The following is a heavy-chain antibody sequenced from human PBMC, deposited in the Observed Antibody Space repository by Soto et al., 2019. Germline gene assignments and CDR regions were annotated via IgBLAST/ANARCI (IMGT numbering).Heavy chain of an antibody. D-gene: IGHD2-15*01. CDR3: ARDIIGLRSRVYCSGGSCYSFLDY. Sequence: QVQLVESGGGVVQPGRSLRLSCAASGFTFSSYGMHWVRQAPGKGLEWVAVIWYDGSNKYYADSVKGRFTISRDNSKNSRCLQRNGLRAEDTAVYYCARDIIGLRSRVYCSGGSCYSFLDYWGQGTLVTVSS. CDR1: GFTFSSYG. CDR2: IWYDGSNK. J-gene: IGHJ4*02. V-gene: IGHV3-33*01.